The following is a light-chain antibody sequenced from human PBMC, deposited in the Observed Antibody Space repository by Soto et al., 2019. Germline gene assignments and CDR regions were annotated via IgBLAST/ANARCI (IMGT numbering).Light chain of an antibody. Sequence: SYELTQPPSVSVAPGQTARITCGGNNIGSKSVHWYQQKPGQAPGLVVYDDRARSSGIPERFSGSNSGNTATLTISRVEAGDEADYYCQVWDSSSDLPNYVFGTGTKV. CDR1: NIGSKS. J-gene: IGLJ1*01. V-gene: IGLV3-21*02. CDR2: DDR. CDR3: QVWDSSSDLPNYV.